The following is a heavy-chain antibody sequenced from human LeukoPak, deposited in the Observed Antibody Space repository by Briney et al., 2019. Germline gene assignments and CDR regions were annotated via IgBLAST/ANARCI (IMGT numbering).Heavy chain of an antibody. D-gene: IGHD6-13*01. J-gene: IGHJ1*01. CDR2: ISGGGGST. CDR3: APSSSWYTSMAEYFQH. Sequence: GGSLRLSCAASGFTFSSYAMSWVRQAPGKGLEWVSAISGGGGSTYYADSVKGRFTISRDNSKNTLYLQMNSLRAEDTAVYYCAPSSSWYTSMAEYFQHWGQGTLVTVSS. V-gene: IGHV3-23*01. CDR1: GFTFSSYA.